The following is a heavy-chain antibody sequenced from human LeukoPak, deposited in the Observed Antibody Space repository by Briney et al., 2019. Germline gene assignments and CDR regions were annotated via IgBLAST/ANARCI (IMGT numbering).Heavy chain of an antibody. Sequence: GGSLRLSCAASGFSFSMYWMSWVRQAPGKGLEWVANIKQDESEKYYVDSVKGRFIISRDNAKNSLYLQMNSLRAEDTAVYYCTRDYAYDSSNYYYYYYMDVWGKGTTVTVSS. V-gene: IGHV3-7*03. J-gene: IGHJ6*03. CDR1: GFSFSMYW. D-gene: IGHD3-22*01. CDR2: IKQDESEK. CDR3: TRDYAYDSSNYYYYYYMDV.